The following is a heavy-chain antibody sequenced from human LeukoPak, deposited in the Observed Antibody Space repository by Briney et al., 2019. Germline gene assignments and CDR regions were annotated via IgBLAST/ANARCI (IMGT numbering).Heavy chain of an antibody. J-gene: IGHJ4*02. Sequence: QPGGSLRLSCAASGFTFSSYGMHWVRQAPGKGPEWVAVISYDGSNKYYADSVKGRFTISRDNSKNTLYLQMNSLRAEDTAVYYCAKAQWELLLGVGYWGQGTLVTVSS. CDR2: ISYDGSNK. CDR1: GFTFSSYG. CDR3: AKAQWELLLGVGY. D-gene: IGHD1-26*01. V-gene: IGHV3-30*18.